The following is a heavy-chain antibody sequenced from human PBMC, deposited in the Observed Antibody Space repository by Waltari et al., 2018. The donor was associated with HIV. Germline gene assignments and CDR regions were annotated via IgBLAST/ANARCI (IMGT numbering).Heavy chain of an antibody. D-gene: IGHD3-10*01. CDR3: ARGRGYGSYETELDP. CDR2: INHSGST. V-gene: IGHV4-34*01. Sequence: QVQLQQWGAGLLKPSATLSLTCAVYGGSFSGYYWSWIRHPPGKGLEWIGEINHSGSTNYNPSLKSRVTISVDTSKNQFSLKLSSVTAADTAVYYCARGRGYGSYETELDPWGQGTLVTVSS. J-gene: IGHJ5*02. CDR1: GGSFSGYY.